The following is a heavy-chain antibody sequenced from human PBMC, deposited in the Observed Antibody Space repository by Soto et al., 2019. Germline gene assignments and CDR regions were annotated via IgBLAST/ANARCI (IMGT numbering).Heavy chain of an antibody. J-gene: IGHJ3*02. V-gene: IGHV6-1*01. D-gene: IGHD3-16*01. Sequence: SQTLSLTCAISGDSVSDNTAAWNWIRQSPSRGLEWLGRTYYRSKWYNDYAASVKSRITINPDTSKNQFSLQLNSVTPEDTALNYRVKDPGWAFEAYVICGQGTMVTVSS. CDR3: VKDPGWAFEAYVI. CDR1: GDSVSDNTAA. CDR2: TYYRSKWYN.